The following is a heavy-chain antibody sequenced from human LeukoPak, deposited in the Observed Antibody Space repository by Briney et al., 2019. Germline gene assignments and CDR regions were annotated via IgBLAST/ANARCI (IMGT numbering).Heavy chain of an antibody. CDR1: GYTFTGYY. V-gene: IGHV1-2*02. CDR3: ARDQGYNRYAFDI. CDR2: INPNSGGT. J-gene: IGHJ3*02. D-gene: IGHD1-14*01. Sequence: ASVKVSCKASGYTFTGYYMHWVRQAPGQGLEWMGWINPNSGGTNYAQKFQGRVTMTRDTSISTAYMELSRLRSDDTAVYYCARDQGYNRYAFDIWGQGTMVTVSS.